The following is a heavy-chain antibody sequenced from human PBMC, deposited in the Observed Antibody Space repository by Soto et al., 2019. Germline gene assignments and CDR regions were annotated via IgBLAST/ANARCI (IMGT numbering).Heavy chain of an antibody. D-gene: IGHD5-18*01. Sequence: SQTLSLTCAISGDSVSSNSAAWNWVRHSPARGLEWLGRTYYRSKWYNDYAVSVKSRITINPDTSKNQFSLQLNSVTPEDTAVYYCARLKEAMAYYYYGMDVWGQGTTVTVSS. CDR1: GDSVSSNSAA. V-gene: IGHV6-1*01. CDR2: TYYRSKWYN. J-gene: IGHJ6*02. CDR3: ARLKEAMAYYYYGMDV.